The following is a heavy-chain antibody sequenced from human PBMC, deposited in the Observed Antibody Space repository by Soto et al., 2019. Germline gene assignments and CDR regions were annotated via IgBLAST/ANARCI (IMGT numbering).Heavy chain of an antibody. J-gene: IGHJ4*02. CDR1: GGSISSSSYY. CDR3: ARSGVVGIVVVPAAIGFDY. V-gene: IGHV4-39*01. CDR2: IYYSGST. Sequence: SQTLSLTCTVSGGSISSSSYYWGWIRQPPGKGLEWIGSIYYSGSTYYNPSLKSRVTISVDTSKNQFSLKLSSVTAADTAVYYCARSGVVGIVVVPAAIGFDYWGQGTLVTVSS. D-gene: IGHD2-2*01.